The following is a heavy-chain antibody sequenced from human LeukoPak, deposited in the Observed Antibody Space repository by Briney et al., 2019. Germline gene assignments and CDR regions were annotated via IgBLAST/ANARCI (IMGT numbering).Heavy chain of an antibody. Sequence: GASVKVSCKASGYTFTSYGISWVRQTPGQGLEWMGWIRAYNGNTNYAQKPQGRVTMTTDTSTSTAYMELRSLRSDDTAVYYCARARGHIVVVTARYYYGMDVWGQGTTVTVSS. CDR3: ARARGHIVVVTARYYYGMDV. D-gene: IGHD2-21*02. V-gene: IGHV1-18*01. J-gene: IGHJ6*02. CDR1: GYTFTSYG. CDR2: IRAYNGNT.